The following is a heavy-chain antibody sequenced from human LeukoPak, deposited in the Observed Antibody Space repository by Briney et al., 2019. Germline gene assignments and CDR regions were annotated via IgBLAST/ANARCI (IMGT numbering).Heavy chain of an antibody. CDR3: ARENGESDY. J-gene: IGHJ4*02. CDR1: GFTFSGYN. V-gene: IGHV3-21*01. Sequence: GGSLSLSCAASGFTFSGYNMNWVRHAPGQGLEWVSSITSSSSYIYYADSVRGRFTISRDNAKNSLYLQMNSLTAEDTAVYYCARENGESDYWGQGTLVTVSS. CDR2: ITSSSSYI. D-gene: IGHD4-17*01.